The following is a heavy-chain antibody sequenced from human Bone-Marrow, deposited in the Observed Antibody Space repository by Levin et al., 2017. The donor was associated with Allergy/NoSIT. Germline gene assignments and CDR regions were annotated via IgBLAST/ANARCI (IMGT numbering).Heavy chain of an antibody. D-gene: IGHD6-19*01. CDR2: IDYSGTT. J-gene: IGHJ4*02. CDR3: ARIPKEYTNGRYICGYFDY. V-gene: IGHV4-61*01. CDR1: GGSVSSGNYY. Sequence: SETLSLTCTVSGGSVSSGNYYWTWIRQPPGTGLEWIAYIDYSGTTNQNPSLKSRITISVDTSKNQFSLRLTSVTAADTAVYYCARIPKEYTNGRYICGYFDYWGQGTLVTVSS.